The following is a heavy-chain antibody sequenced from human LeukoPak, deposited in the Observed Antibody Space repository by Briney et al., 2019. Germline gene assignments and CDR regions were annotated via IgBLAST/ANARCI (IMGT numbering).Heavy chain of an antibody. CDR1: GVTFSSYA. V-gene: IGHV3-23*01. D-gene: IGHD4-17*01. Sequence: RGSLRLSCAASGVTFSSYAMSWVRQAPGKGLEWVSAISGSGDSTYYADSVKGRFTISRDNAKNSLYLQMNSLRAEDTAVYYCARDTHDYGDYRDAFDIWGQGTMVTVSS. J-gene: IGHJ3*02. CDR2: ISGSGDST. CDR3: ARDTHDYGDYRDAFDI.